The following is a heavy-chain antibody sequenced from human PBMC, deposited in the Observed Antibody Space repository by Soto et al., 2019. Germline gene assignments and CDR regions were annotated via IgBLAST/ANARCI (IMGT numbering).Heavy chain of an antibody. V-gene: IGHV1-58*01. Sequence: SVKVSCKASGFTFTSSAVQWVRQARGQRLEWIGWIVVGSGNTNYAQKFQERVTITRDMSTSTAYMELSSLRSEDTAVYYCAAEFLEWLLYGRGYYYGMDVWGQGTTVTVSS. J-gene: IGHJ6*02. CDR2: IVVGSGNT. CDR1: GFTFTSSA. CDR3: AAEFLEWLLYGRGYYYGMDV. D-gene: IGHD3-3*01.